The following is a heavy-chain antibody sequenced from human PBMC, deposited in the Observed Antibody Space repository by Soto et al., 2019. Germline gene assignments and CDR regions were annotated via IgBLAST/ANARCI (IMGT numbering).Heavy chain of an antibody. CDR3: AKGQATTGPNLRFDC. Sequence: GGSLRLSCAASGFTFTSFAMSWVRQAPGKGLEWVSAISGSGGSTYYADSVKGRFTISRDNSKNTLYLQMNSLRAEDTAVYYYAKGQATTGPNLRFDCWGQGALVTVSS. J-gene: IGHJ4*02. D-gene: IGHD1-1*01. CDR1: GFTFTSFA. CDR2: ISGSGGST. V-gene: IGHV3-23*01.